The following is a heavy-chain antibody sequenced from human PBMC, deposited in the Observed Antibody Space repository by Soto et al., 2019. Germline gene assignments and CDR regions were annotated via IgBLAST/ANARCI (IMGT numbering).Heavy chain of an antibody. D-gene: IGHD1-7*01. J-gene: IGHJ4*01. CDR1: GFTFSSYW. V-gene: IGHV3-74*01. CDR2: IHNDGSTT. CDR3: AREDWNSY. Sequence: PGGSLRLSCGASGFTFSSYWMHWVRQAPGKGLMWVSRIHNDGSTTRYADSVKGRFTISRDNAKNTLYLQMSSLRVEDTAVYYCAREDWNSYWGQGTLVTVSS.